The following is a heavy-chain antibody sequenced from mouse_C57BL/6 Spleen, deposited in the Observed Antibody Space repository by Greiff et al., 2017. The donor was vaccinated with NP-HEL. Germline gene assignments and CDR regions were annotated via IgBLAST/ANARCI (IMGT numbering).Heavy chain of an antibody. D-gene: IGHD2-4*01. V-gene: IGHV5-17*01. CDR1: GFTFSDYG. CDR2: ISSGSSTI. J-gene: IGHJ3*01. CDR3: ARQYYDYDGTY. Sequence: EVKLQESGGGLVKPGGSLKLSCAASGFTFSDYGMHWVRQAPEKGLEWVAYISSGSSTIYYADTVKGRFTISRDNAKNTLFLQMTSLRSEDTAMYYCARQYYDYDGTYWGQGTLVTVSA.